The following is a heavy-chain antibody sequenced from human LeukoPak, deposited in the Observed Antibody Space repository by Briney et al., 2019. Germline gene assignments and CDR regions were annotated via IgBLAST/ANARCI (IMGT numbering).Heavy chain of an antibody. D-gene: IGHD3-9*01. V-gene: IGHV3-23*01. CDR2: ITGSGGST. CDR1: GFTFSNYA. Sequence: GGSLRLSCAASGFTFSNYAMSWVRQAPGKGLEWVSAITGSGGSTYYADSVKGRFAISRDNSKNTPYLQMNSLRAEDTAVYYCAKWGDYDVLTGYYDPDYWGQGTLVTVSS. CDR3: AKWGDYDVLTGYYDPDY. J-gene: IGHJ4*02.